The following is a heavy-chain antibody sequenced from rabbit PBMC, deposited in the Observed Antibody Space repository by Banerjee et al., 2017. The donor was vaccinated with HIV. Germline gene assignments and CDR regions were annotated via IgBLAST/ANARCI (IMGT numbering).Heavy chain of an antibody. D-gene: IGHD4-1*01. Sequence: QEQLKETGGGLVQPGGSLTLSCKASGFDFSSYGVSWVRQAPGKGLEWIACINTSSGNTVYASWAKGRFTISKTSSTTVTLQMTSLTAADTATYFCARDLAGVVGWNLNLWGPGTLVTVS. CDR2: INTSSGNT. CDR1: GFDFSSYG. CDR3: ARDLAGVVGWNLNL. J-gene: IGHJ4*01. V-gene: IGHV1S45*01.